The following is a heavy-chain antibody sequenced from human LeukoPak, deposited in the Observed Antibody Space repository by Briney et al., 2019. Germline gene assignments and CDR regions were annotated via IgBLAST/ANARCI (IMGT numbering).Heavy chain of an antibody. J-gene: IGHJ6*02. CDR1: GGSISSGDYY. Sequence: PSQTLSLTCTVSGGSISSGDYYWSWIRQPPGKGLEWIGYIYYSGSTYYNPSLKSRVTISVDTSKNQFSLKLSSVTAADTAVYYCARHVKGWPDDTMGLYYGMDVWGQGTTVTVSS. V-gene: IGHV4-30-4*01. CDR3: ARHVKGWPDDTMGLYYGMDV. D-gene: IGHD3-3*01. CDR2: IYYSGST.